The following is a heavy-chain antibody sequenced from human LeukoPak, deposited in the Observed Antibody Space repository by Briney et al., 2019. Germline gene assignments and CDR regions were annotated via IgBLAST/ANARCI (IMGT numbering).Heavy chain of an antibody. D-gene: IGHD3-10*01. CDR3: ARLLGVIGWFDP. CDR1: GGSFSGYY. V-gene: IGHV4-34*01. CDR2: INHSGST. Sequence: SETLSLTCAVYGGSFSGYYWSWIRQPPGKGLEWIGEINHSGSTNYNPSLKSRVTISVDTSKNQFSLKLSSVTAADTAVYYCARLLGVIGWFDPWGQGTLVTVSS. J-gene: IGHJ5*02.